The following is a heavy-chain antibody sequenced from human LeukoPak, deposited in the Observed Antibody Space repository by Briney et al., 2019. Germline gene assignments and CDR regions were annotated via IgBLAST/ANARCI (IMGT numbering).Heavy chain of an antibody. D-gene: IGHD4-17*01. Sequence: GGSLRPSCAASGFTFSSYGMHWVRQAPGKGLEWVAVIWYDGSNKYYADSVKGRFTISRDNSKNMLYLQMNSLRAEDTAVYYCARDALSGDSYWYFDLRGRGTLVTVSS. CDR2: IWYDGSNK. V-gene: IGHV3-33*01. CDR3: ARDALSGDSYWYFDL. J-gene: IGHJ2*01. CDR1: GFTFSSYG.